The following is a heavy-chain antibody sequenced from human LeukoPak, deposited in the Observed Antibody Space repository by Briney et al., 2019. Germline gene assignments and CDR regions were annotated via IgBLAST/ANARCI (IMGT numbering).Heavy chain of an antibody. V-gene: IGHV4-59*01. J-gene: IGHJ4*02. CDR2: IFYSGST. CDR1: GGSITSYY. CDR3: ARHSSSSPYFHY. D-gene: IGHD6-6*01. Sequence: SETLSLTCTVSGGSITSYYWSWIRQPPGKGLEWIGSIFYSGSTNYNPSLKSRVTMSVDTSKNQFSLQLSSVTAADTAVYYCARHSSSSPYFHYWGQGALVTVSS.